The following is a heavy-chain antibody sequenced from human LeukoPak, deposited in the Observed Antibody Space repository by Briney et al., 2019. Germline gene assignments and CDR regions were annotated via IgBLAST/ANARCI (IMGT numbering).Heavy chain of an antibody. CDR3: ARAVGSGWYGDDY. CDR1: GFTFSSYS. Sequence: GGSLRLSCAASGFTFSSYSMNWVRQAPGKGLEWVSSISSSSSYIYYADSVKGRFTISRDNAKNSLYLQMNSLRAEDTAVYYCARAVGSGWYGDDYWGQGTLVTVSS. CDR2: ISSSSSYI. V-gene: IGHV3-21*01. D-gene: IGHD6-19*01. J-gene: IGHJ4*02.